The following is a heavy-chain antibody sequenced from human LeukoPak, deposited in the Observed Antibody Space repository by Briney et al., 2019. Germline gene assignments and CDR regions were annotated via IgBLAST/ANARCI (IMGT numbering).Heavy chain of an antibody. J-gene: IGHJ5*02. CDR2: INHSGST. Sequence: SETLSLTCAVYGGSFSGYYWSWIRQPPGKGLEWIGEINHSGSTNYNLSLKSRVTISVDTSKNQFSLKLSSVTAADTAVYYCARGARRRWFDPWGQGTLVTVSS. CDR1: GGSFSGYY. V-gene: IGHV4-34*01. CDR3: ARGARRRWFDP.